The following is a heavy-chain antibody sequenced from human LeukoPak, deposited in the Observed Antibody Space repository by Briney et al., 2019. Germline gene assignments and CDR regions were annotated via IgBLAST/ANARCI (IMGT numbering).Heavy chain of an antibody. V-gene: IGHV1-69*10. D-gene: IGHD3-22*01. Sequence: GASVKVSCKASGYTFTGYYMHWVRQAPGQGLEWMGWIIPILGIANYAQKFQGRVTITADKSTSTAYMELSSLRSEDTAVYYCARDSHDSSGYYHDQFDYWGQGTLVTVSS. CDR2: IIPILGIA. CDR3: ARDSHDSSGYYHDQFDY. J-gene: IGHJ4*02. CDR1: GYTFTGYY.